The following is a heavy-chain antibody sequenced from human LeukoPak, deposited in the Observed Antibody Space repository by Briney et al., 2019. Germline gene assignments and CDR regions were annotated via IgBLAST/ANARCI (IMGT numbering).Heavy chain of an antibody. V-gene: IGHV4-59*01. CDR3: ASNTGTVFDY. CDR1: GDFITAYY. CDR2: VYYSGST. Sequence: SETLSLTCTVSGDFITAYYWSWIRQPPGKGLEWIGYVYYSGSTEYNPSLRSRVTISLERSKHQFSLKLTSVTAADTAVYYCASNTGTVFDYWGQGALVTVSS. J-gene: IGHJ4*02. D-gene: IGHD7-27*01.